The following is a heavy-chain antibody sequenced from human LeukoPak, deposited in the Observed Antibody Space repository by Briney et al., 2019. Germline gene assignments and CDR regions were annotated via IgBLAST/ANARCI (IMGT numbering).Heavy chain of an antibody. CDR3: ARSGGPDDFWSGSIPNWFDP. Sequence: GSLRLSCVVSGFTSSRYEMHWVRQAPGKGLEWVSYTARSGGDIHYAPSVKGRFTISRDNAKNSLYLQMNSLRAEDTAVYYCARSGGPDDFWSGSIPNWFDPWGQGTLVTVSS. CDR2: TARSGGDI. V-gene: IGHV3-48*03. J-gene: IGHJ5*02. D-gene: IGHD3-3*01. CDR1: GFTSSRYE.